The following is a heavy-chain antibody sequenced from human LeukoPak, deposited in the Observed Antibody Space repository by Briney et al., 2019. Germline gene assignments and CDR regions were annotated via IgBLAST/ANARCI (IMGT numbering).Heavy chain of an antibody. D-gene: IGHD6-13*01. J-gene: IGHJ4*01. CDR2: IYTSGST. V-gene: IGHV4-4*09. Sequence: SETLSLTCTVSGGSISSYYWSWIRQPPGKGLEWIGYIYTSGSTNYNPSLKSRVTISVDTSKNQFSLKLSPVTAADTAVYYCARLPVNSSSGWYFDNCGHRNPWSAS. CDR3: ARLPVNSSSGWYFDN. CDR1: GGSISSYY.